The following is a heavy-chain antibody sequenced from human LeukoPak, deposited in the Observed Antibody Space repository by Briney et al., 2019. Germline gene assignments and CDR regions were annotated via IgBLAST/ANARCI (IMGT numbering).Heavy chain of an antibody. CDR3: ARGRIYYDSSGYRTYYFDY. CDR2: IRYDGSNK. J-gene: IGHJ4*02. Sequence: GGSLRLSCAASGFTFSSYGMHWVRQAPGKGLEWVAFIRYDGSNKYYADSVKGRFTISRDNSKNTLYLQMNSLRAEDTAVYYCARGRIYYDSSGYRTYYFDYWGQGTLVTVSS. CDR1: GFTFSSYG. V-gene: IGHV3-30*02. D-gene: IGHD3-22*01.